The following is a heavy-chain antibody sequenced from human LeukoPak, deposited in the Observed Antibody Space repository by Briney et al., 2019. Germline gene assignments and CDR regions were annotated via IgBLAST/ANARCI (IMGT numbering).Heavy chain of an antibody. D-gene: IGHD3-22*01. V-gene: IGHV4-59*01. J-gene: IGHJ5*02. CDR1: GGSISSYY. CDR3: ARISPVVVITSAWFGP. CDR2: IYYSGST. Sequence: SETLSLTCTVSGGSISSYYWSWIRQPPGKGLEWIGYIYYSGSTNYNPSLKSRVTISVDTSKNQFSLKLSSVTAADTAVYYCARISPVVVITSAWFGPWGQGTLVTVSS.